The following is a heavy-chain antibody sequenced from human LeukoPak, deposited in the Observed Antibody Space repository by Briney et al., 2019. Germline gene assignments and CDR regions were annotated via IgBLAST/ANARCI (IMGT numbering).Heavy chain of an antibody. Sequence: GASVKVSCTASDYTFTSYGISWVRQAPGQGLEWMGCISPYNGNTNYAQNLQGRVTMTADTFTSTAYMALRSMLSDDTAVYYCARGRGVGYTTFDYWGQGTLVTVSS. V-gene: IGHV1-18*01. CDR3: ARGRGVGYTTFDY. J-gene: IGHJ4*02. CDR1: DYTFTSYG. CDR2: ISPYNGNT. D-gene: IGHD2-15*01.